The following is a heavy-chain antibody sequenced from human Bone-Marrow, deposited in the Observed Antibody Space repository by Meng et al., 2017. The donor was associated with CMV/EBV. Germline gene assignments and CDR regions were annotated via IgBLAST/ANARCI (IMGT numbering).Heavy chain of an antibody. V-gene: IGHV3-21*01. CDR3: ARGIAYGSES. CDR2: ISSSSSYI. D-gene: IGHD3-10*01. Sequence: GESLKISCAASGFTFSSYSMNWVRQAPGKGLEWVSSISSSSSYIYYADSVKGRFTISRDNAKNSLYLQMNSLRAEDTAVYYCARGIAYGSESWGQGTLVTVPS. CDR1: GFTFSSYS. J-gene: IGHJ4*02.